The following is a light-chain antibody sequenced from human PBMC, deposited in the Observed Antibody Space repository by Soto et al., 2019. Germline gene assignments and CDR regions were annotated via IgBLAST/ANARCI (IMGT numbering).Light chain of an antibody. CDR1: SSDVGSYNL. CDR2: EGS. V-gene: IGLV2-23*01. CDR3: CSYAGPRRV. J-gene: IGLJ1*01. Sequence: QSVLTQPASVSGSPGQSITISCTGTSSDVGSYNLVSWYQQHPGKAPKLMIYEGSKRPSGVSNRFSGSKSGNTASLTISGLQAEDEADYYCCSYAGPRRVFGTGTKVTVL.